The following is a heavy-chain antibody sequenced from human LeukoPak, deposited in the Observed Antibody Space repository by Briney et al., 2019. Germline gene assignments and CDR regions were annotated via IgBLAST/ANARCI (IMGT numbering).Heavy chain of an antibody. J-gene: IGHJ6*03. CDR1: GGSISSSIYY. D-gene: IGHD3-10*01. CDR2: IYYSGST. Sequence: SETLSLTCSVSGGSISSSIYYWGWIRQPPGKGLEWIGSIYYSGSTYYNPSLKSRVTISVDTSKNQFSLKVSSVTAADTAVYYCARVFDSGSQAYFYYMDVWGKGTTVTISS. V-gene: IGHV4-39*07. CDR3: ARVFDSGSQAYFYYMDV.